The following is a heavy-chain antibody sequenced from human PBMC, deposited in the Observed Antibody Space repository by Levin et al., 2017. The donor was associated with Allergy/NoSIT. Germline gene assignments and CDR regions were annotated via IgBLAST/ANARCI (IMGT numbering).Heavy chain of an antibody. CDR2: IYHSGST. J-gene: IGHJ4*02. CDR3: ARATTVTSNFDF. Sequence: SCAVYVGSFSGHYWTWIRQPPGKGLEWIGEIYHSGSTNYNPSLTSRVTISVDTSKNQFSLKLSSVTAADTAVYYCARATTVTSNFDFWGQGTLVTVSS. CDR1: VGSFSGHY. D-gene: IGHD4-17*01. V-gene: IGHV4-34*01.